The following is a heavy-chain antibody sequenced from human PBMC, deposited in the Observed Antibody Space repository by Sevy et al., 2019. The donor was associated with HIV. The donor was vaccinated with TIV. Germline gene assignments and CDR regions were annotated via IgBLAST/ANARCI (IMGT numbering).Heavy chain of an antibody. CDR1: GFSFSGSA. V-gene: IGHV3-73*01. J-gene: IGHJ5*02. CDR3: ARRGSSSGPLLDP. D-gene: IGHD2-2*01. Sequence: GGSLRLSCGASGFSFSGSAIHWVRQASGKGLEWLGRIKTKVNNYATTYSASVKGRFTISRDDSQSTAFLQMNSLKTEDTAVYYCARRGSSSGPLLDPWGQGTLVTVSS. CDR2: IKTKVNNYAT.